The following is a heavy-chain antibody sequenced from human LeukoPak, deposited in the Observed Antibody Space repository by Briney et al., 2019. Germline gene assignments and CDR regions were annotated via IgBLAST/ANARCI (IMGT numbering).Heavy chain of an antibody. CDR1: GFTFSSYA. D-gene: IGHD4-23*01. CDR2: IWYDGSNK. V-gene: IGHV3-30*02. CDR3: AKLTVVTSYAEYFQH. Sequence: GGSLRLSCAASGFTFSSYAMSWVRQAPGKGLEWVAVIWYDGSNKYYADSVKGRFTISRDNSKNTLYLQMNSLRAEDTAVYYCAKLTVVTSYAEYFQHWGQGTLVTVSS. J-gene: IGHJ1*01.